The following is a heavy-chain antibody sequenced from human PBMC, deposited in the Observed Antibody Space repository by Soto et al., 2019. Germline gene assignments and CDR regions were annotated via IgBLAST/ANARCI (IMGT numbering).Heavy chain of an antibody. CDR3: TRAPYCGGDCYHWYFDL. Sequence: PVGSLRLSCTASGFTFGDYAMSWFRQAPGKGLEWVGFIRSKAYGGTTEYAASVKGRFTISRDDSKSIAYLQMNSLKTEDTAVYYCTRAPYCGGDCYHWYFDLWGRGTLVTVSS. V-gene: IGHV3-49*03. D-gene: IGHD2-21*02. CDR2: IRSKAYGGTT. CDR1: GFTFGDYA. J-gene: IGHJ2*01.